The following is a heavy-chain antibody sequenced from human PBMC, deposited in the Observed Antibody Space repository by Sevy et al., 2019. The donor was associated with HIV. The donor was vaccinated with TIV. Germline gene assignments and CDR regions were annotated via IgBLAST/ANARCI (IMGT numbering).Heavy chain of an antibody. CDR3: AKGGSWRIAVAGRGHFDY. CDR1: GFTFSSYA. CDR2: ISGSGGST. Sequence: GGSLRLSCAASGFTFSSYAMSWVRQAPGKGLEWVSAISGSGGSTYYADSVKGRFTISRDNSKTTLYLQMNSLRAEDTAVYYWAKGGSWRIAVAGRGHFDYRGQGTLVTVSS. J-gene: IGHJ4*02. D-gene: IGHD6-19*01. V-gene: IGHV3-23*01.